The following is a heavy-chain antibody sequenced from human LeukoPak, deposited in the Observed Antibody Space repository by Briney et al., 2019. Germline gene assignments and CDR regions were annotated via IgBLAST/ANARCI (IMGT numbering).Heavy chain of an antibody. J-gene: IGHJ4*02. CDR2: IIPILGVA. CDR1: GGTFSSYT. V-gene: IGHV1-69*02. CDR3: ATHTTYYDFWSGPTEFDY. Sequence: ASVKVSCNASGGTFSSYTISWVRHAPGQRLEWMGRIIPILGVANYAQKYQGRVTITADKPTSTAYMELSSLRSEDTGVYYCATHTTYYDFWSGPTEFDYWGQGTLVTVCS. D-gene: IGHD3-3*01.